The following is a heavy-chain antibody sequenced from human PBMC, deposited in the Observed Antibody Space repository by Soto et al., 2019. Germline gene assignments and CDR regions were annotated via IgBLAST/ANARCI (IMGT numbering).Heavy chain of an antibody. J-gene: IGHJ6*02. V-gene: IGHV3-30*18. CDR1: GFTFSSYG. CDR3: AKDAGSSSWFRPITYYYYGMDV. CDR2: ISYDGSNK. Sequence: PGGSLRLSCAASGFTFSSYGMHWVRQAPGKGLEWVAVISYDGSNKYYADSVKGRFTISRDNSKNTLYLQMNSLRAEDTAVYYCAKDAGSSSWFRPITYYYYGMDVWGQVTTVTVSS. D-gene: IGHD6-13*01.